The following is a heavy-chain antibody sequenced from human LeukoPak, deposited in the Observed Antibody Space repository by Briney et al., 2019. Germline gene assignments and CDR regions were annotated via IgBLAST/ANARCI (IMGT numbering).Heavy chain of an antibody. J-gene: IGHJ4*02. CDR3: ARSPHILAGENFDY. Sequence: ASVKVSCKASGYTFTGHYMHWVRQAPGQGLEWMGWINPNSGDTAYAQRFQGRVTMTRDTSISTAYMELSRLRSDDTAVYYCARSPHILAGENFDYWGQGTLVTVSS. D-gene: IGHD3-9*01. V-gene: IGHV1-2*02. CDR1: GYTFTGHY. CDR2: INPNSGDT.